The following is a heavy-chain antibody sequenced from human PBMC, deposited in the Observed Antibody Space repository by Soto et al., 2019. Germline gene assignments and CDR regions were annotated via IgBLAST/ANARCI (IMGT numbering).Heavy chain of an antibody. J-gene: IGHJ4*02. D-gene: IGHD2-15*01. CDR1: GFTFSSYW. CDR3: VRTSLVVAAATREDY. Sequence: EVQLVESGGGLVRPGGSLRLSCAASGFTFSSYWMHWVRQAPGKGLVWVSRINSDGSSTSYAESVKGRFTLSRDNAKNTLYLQMNSLRAEDTAVYYCVRTSLVVAAATREDYWGQGTLVTVSS. V-gene: IGHV3-74*01. CDR2: INSDGSST.